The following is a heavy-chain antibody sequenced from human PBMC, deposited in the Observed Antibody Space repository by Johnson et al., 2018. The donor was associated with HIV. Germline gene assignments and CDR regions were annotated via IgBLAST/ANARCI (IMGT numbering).Heavy chain of an antibody. CDR3: AKYLFLEDNFWSGYSWSAFDI. CDR1: GFTFSSYG. V-gene: IGHV3-NL1*01. Sequence: QVQLVESRGGVVQPGGSLRLSCAASGFTFSSYGMHWVRQAPGKGLEWVSVISSGGNTYYADSVKGRFTISRDNSNNTLYLQINSLRAEDTSNYYCAKYLFLEDNFWSGYSWSAFDIWGQGTMVTVSS. J-gene: IGHJ3*02. CDR2: ISSGGNT. D-gene: IGHD3-3*01.